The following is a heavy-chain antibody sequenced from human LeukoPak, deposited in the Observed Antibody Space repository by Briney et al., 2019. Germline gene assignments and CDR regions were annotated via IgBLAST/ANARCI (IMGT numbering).Heavy chain of an antibody. D-gene: IGHD4-23*01. CDR3: ARVDPDYGGNSGIDY. Sequence: PGGSLRLSCAASGFTFSSYEMNWVRQAPGKGLEWVSYIGSSGSTIYYADSVKGRFTISRDNAKNSLYLQMNSLRAEDTAVYYCARVDPDYGGNSGIDYWGQGTLVTVSS. V-gene: IGHV3-48*03. J-gene: IGHJ4*02. CDR1: GFTFSSYE. CDR2: IGSSGSTI.